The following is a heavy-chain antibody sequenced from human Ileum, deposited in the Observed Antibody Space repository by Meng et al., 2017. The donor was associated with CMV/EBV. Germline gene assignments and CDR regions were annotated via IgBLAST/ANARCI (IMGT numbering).Heavy chain of an antibody. Sequence: GFTVSDNYRGWVRQAPGKGLEWVSGIYSGGTTFYADSVKGRFTISRDNGKNTLFLQMNSLRPEDTAVYYCARDSGADMVATGDFDFWGQGTLVTVSS. D-gene: IGHD5-12*01. V-gene: IGHV3-66*02. J-gene: IGHJ4*02. CDR2: IYSGGTT. CDR3: ARDSGADMVATGDFDF. CDR1: GFTVSDNY.